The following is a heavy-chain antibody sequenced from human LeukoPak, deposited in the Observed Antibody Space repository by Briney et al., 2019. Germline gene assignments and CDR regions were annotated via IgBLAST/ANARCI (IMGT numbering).Heavy chain of an antibody. V-gene: IGHV3-21*06. CDR1: GFTFSSYS. Sequence: GGSLRLSCAASGFTFSSYSMNWVRQAPGKGLEWVSSISSSGNNKYYAESVKGRFTISRDNAKNSLYLQMNSLRVEDTAAYHCARDNNYGTGSDYWGQGTRVTVSS. CDR2: ISSSGNNK. CDR3: ARDNNYGTGSDY. D-gene: IGHD5-24*01. J-gene: IGHJ4*02.